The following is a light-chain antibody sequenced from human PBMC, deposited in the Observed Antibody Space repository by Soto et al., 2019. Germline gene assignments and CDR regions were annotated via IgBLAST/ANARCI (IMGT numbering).Light chain of an antibody. CDR1: QSISSN. V-gene: IGKV3-15*01. J-gene: IGKJ4*01. CDR2: GAS. Sequence: EIVMTQSPATLSVSPGERATLSCRASQSISSNLAWYQQKPGQPPMLLISGASARTTDIPARLGGSGSGTEFSLTISGLQSEDFAIYYCQQYYNWPLTFGGGTKVEIK. CDR3: QQYYNWPLT.